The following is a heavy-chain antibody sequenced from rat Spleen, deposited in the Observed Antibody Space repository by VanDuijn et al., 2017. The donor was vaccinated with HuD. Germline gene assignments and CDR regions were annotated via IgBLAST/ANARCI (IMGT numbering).Heavy chain of an antibody. CDR2: IIYDGSST. J-gene: IGHJ2*01. Sequence: EVQLVESGGGLVQPGRSLKLSCTTSGFTFSNYYMAWVRQAPNKGLEWVGTIIYDGSSTYYRDSVKGRFTISRDNAKATLYLQMDSLRSEDTATYYCTRENWKPDFWGQGVMVTVSS. D-gene: IGHD4-2*01. V-gene: IGHV5-7*01. CDR3: TRENWKPDF. CDR1: GFTFSNYY.